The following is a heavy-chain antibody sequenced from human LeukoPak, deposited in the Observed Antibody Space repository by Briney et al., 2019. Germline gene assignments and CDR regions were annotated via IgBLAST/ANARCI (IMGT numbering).Heavy chain of an antibody. J-gene: IGHJ4*02. V-gene: IGHV3-11*01. D-gene: IGHD3-10*01. CDR1: GFTFSDYY. CDR2: ISSTGTSL. CDR3: ARVSPYYYGSSPYYLNY. Sequence: AGGSLRLSCAASGFTFSDYYMSWFRQAPGKGLEWISYISSTGTSLFHADSVKGRFTISKDNAQSSLYLQMNSLRAEDTAVYHCARVSPYYYGSSPYYLNYWGQGALVTVSS.